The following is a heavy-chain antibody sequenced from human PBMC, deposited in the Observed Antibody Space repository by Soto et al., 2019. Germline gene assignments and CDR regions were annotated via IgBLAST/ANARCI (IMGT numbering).Heavy chain of an antibody. J-gene: IGHJ4*02. V-gene: IGHV1-69*08. CDR1: GGTFSSYT. CDR2: IIPILGIA. Sequence: QVQLVQSGAEVKKPGSSVKVSCKASGGTFSSYTISWVRQAPGQGLEWMGRIIPILGIANYAQKFQGRVTITADKSTSTGYMELSSLRSEDTAVYYCAREGRGYSYGFWGQGTLVTVSS. CDR3: AREGRGYSYGF. D-gene: IGHD5-18*01.